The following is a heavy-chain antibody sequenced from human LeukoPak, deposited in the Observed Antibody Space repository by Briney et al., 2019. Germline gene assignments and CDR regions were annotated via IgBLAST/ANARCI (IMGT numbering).Heavy chain of an antibody. J-gene: IGHJ4*02. Sequence: SETLSLTCTVSGGSISSSSSYWSWIRQAAGKGLEWIGRIYTSGTTNYNPSLKSRVTISVDTSTNQFSLKLSSVTAADTAVYYCAGEFAYWGQGTLVTVSS. CDR2: IYTSGTT. CDR1: GGSISSSSSY. V-gene: IGHV4-61*02. CDR3: AGEFAY.